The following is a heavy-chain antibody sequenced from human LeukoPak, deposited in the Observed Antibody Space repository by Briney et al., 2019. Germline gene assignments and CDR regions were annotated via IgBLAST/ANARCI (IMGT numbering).Heavy chain of an antibody. CDR1: GFTFSSYA. J-gene: IGHJ4*02. D-gene: IGHD5-24*01. V-gene: IGHV3-23*01. CDR2: ISGSGGST. CDR3: AREGVATSPFDY. Sequence: GGSLRLSCAASGFTFSSYAMSWVRQAPGEGLEWVSAISGSGGSTYYAGSVKGRFTISRDNSKSTLYLQMNSLRAEDTAVYYCAREGVATSPFDYWGQGTLVTVSS.